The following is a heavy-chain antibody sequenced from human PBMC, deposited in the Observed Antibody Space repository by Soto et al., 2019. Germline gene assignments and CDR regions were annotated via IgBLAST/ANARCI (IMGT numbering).Heavy chain of an antibody. CDR1: GGSISSSSYY. CDR3: ARRPNRYCSGGSCRKIDWYFDL. Sequence: QLQLQESGPGLVKPSETLSLTCTVSGGSISSSSYYWGWIRQPPGKGLEWIGSIYYSGSTYYNPSLKSRVTISVDTSKNQFSLKLSSVTAADTAVYYCARRPNRYCSGGSCRKIDWYFDLWGRGTLVTVSS. D-gene: IGHD2-15*01. J-gene: IGHJ2*01. V-gene: IGHV4-39*01. CDR2: IYYSGST.